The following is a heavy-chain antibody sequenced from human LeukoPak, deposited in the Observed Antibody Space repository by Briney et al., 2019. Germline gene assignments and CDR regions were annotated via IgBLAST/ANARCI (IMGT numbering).Heavy chain of an antibody. CDR2: ISSSGSTM. Sequence: PGGSLRLSCAASGFTFSSYEMNWVRQAPGKGLEWVSYISSSGSTMYYADSVKGRFTISRDNAKNSLYLQMNSLRAEDTAVYYCARAAYVLLWFGEPTSRWAFDIWGQGTMVTVSS. J-gene: IGHJ3*02. CDR1: GFTFSSYE. D-gene: IGHD3-10*01. CDR3: ARAAYVLLWFGEPTSRWAFDI. V-gene: IGHV3-48*03.